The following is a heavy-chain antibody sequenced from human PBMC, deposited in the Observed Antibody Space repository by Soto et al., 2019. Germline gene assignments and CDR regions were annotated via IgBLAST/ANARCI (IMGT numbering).Heavy chain of an antibody. CDR2: IIPIFGTP. Sequence: SVKVSFKSCGDPFSTLAISWVRQAPGQGLEWMGGIIPIFGTPDYAQHFPGRVTISADESTKTAYLELSSLRPEDTAVYYCARSTGITGTRESKYAMDVWGQGTAVTVSS. CDR1: GDPFSTLA. J-gene: IGHJ6*01. CDR3: ARSTGITGTRESKYAMDV. D-gene: IGHD1-20*01. V-gene: IGHV1-69*13.